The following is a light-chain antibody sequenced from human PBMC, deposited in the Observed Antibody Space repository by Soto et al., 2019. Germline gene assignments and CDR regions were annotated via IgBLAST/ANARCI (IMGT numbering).Light chain of an antibody. Sequence: QSVLTQPASVSGFPGQSITISCTGTSSDVVGYNYVSWYQQHPGKAPKFMIYDVSNRPSGVSNRFSGSKSGNTASLTISGLQAEDEADYYCSSYTTSNTRQIVFGTGTKVTVL. CDR3: SSYTTSNTRQIV. CDR1: SSDVVGYNY. J-gene: IGLJ1*01. CDR2: DVS. V-gene: IGLV2-14*01.